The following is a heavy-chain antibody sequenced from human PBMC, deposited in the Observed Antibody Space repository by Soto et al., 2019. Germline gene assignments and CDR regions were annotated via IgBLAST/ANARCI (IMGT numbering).Heavy chain of an antibody. CDR3: ARGGEMDYYYGMDV. CDR1: GDTFTSYA. Sequence: ASVKVSCKASGDTFTSYAMQWVRQAPGQRLEWMGWINAGNGNTKYSQKFQGRVTITRDTSASTAYMELSSLRSEDTAVHYCARGGEMDYYYGMDVWGQGTTVTVSS. J-gene: IGHJ6*02. CDR2: INAGNGNT. V-gene: IGHV1-3*01.